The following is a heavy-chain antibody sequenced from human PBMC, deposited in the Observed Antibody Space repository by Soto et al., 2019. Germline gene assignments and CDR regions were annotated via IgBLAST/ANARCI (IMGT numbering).Heavy chain of an antibody. CDR3: GRGRPALDIVVVTAILGGWFDP. CDR1: GGSFSGYY. J-gene: IGHJ5*02. D-gene: IGHD2-21*02. CDR2: INHSGST. V-gene: IGHV4-34*01. Sequence: KPSETLSLTCAVYGGSFSGYYWSWIRQPPGKGLEWIGEINHSGSTNYNPSLKSRVTISVDTSKNQFSLKLSSVTAADTAVYYCGRGRPALDIVVVTAILGGWFDPWGQGTLVTVSS.